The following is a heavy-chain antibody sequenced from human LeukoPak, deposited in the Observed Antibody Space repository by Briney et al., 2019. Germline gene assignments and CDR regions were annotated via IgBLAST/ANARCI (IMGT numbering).Heavy chain of an antibody. Sequence: GGSLRLSCVASGFSFSSYSMNWVRQAPGKGLEWVSSISFSGNYIYYADSVRGRITLSRDNAKNSLFLQMNSLRAEDTAVYYCARRASTERGHSYGLDYWGQGTLVTVSS. V-gene: IGHV3-21*01. CDR2: ISFSGNYI. CDR3: ARRASTERGHSYGLDY. D-gene: IGHD5-18*01. J-gene: IGHJ4*02. CDR1: GFSFSSYS.